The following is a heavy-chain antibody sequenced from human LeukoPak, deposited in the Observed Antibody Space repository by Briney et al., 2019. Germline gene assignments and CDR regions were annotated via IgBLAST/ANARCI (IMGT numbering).Heavy chain of an antibody. V-gene: IGHV1-24*01. CDR3: ATGYRYCSGGSCYSYADY. D-gene: IGHD2-15*01. J-gene: IGHJ4*02. CDR2: FDPEDGET. Sequence: ASVKVSCKVSGYTLTELSMHWVRQAPGKGLEWMGGFDPEDGETIYAQKFQGRVTMTEDTSTDTAYMELSSLRSEDTAVYYCATGYRYCSGGSCYSYADYWGQGTLVTVSS. CDR1: GYTLTELS.